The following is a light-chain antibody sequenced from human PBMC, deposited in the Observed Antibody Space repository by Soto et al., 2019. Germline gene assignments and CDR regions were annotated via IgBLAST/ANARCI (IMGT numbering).Light chain of an antibody. V-gene: IGKV3-20*01. J-gene: IGKJ5*01. Sequence: EIVLTQSPGTLSLSPGXSATLSCRTSQSISGKYVAWYQQRPGLPPRVLVYGATKRAAGIPDRFRGSGSGTEFTLTISGLEAEDFAVYFCQHFGSSPPVTFGQGTRLEIK. CDR2: GAT. CDR1: QSISGKY. CDR3: QHFGSSPPVT.